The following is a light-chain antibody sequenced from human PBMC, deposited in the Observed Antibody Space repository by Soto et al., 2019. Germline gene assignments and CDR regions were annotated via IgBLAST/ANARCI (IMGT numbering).Light chain of an antibody. CDR3: QQTYSTFVG. V-gene: IGKV1-39*01. CDR2: DAL. CDR1: QTISTF. J-gene: IGKJ4*01. Sequence: DIQMTESPSFLAACVGGRGTIVCRSSQTISTFLHWFQQKPGKAPNLLIYDALSLQSGVPSRFSGSGSGTDFTLTIRSMQPEDFGTYYCQQTYSTFVGFGGRHKVDIK.